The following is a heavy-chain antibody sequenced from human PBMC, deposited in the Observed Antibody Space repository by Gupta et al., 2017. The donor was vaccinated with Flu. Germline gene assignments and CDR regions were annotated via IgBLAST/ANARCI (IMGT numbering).Heavy chain of an antibody. D-gene: IGHD3-3*02. CDR3: ARMFSNPGRGHYYYYYYYGIDI. CDR2: TFTNDEP. Sequence: QATLKESGPVLVKPTETLTLTCSVSGFTLTNARMGVSWIRQPPGKALEWLGHTFTNDEPSYNPSLKSRLSISEDAFAGRVVLTMTNLRPADTGTYYCARMFSNPGRGHYYYYYYYGIDIWGQGTSVTVS. CDR1: GFTLTNARMG. J-gene: IGHJ6*02. V-gene: IGHV2-26*01.